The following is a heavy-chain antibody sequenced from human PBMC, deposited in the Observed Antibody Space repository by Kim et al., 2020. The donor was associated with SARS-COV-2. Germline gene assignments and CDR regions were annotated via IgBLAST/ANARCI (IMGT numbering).Heavy chain of an antibody. CDR2: IYANGST. Sequence: GGSLRLSCAASGFTVSTNYITWVRQAPGRGLEWVSVIYANGSTYYADDVEGRFSISRDSSKNMTYLQKDSLRAEDTAVYFCGRQGEWWGVDYWGQGTLVT. V-gene: IGHV3-53*01. D-gene: IGHD2-15*01. CDR3: GRQGEWWGVDY. CDR1: GFTVSTNY. J-gene: IGHJ4*02.